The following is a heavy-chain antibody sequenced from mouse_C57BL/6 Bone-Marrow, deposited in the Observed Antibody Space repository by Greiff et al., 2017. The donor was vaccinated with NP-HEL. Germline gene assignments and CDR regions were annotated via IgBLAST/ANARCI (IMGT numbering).Heavy chain of an antibody. V-gene: IGHV6-3*01. D-gene: IGHD2-3*01. CDR1: GFTFSNYW. J-gene: IGHJ4*01. CDR2: IRLKSDNYAT. Sequence: EVKLVESGGGLVQPGGSMKLSCVASGFTFSNYWMNWVRQSPEKGLEWVAQIRLKSDNYATHYAESVKGRFTISRDDSKSSVYLQMNNLRAEDTGIYYCTGNGYYVYYAMDYWGQGTSVTVSS. CDR3: TGNGYYVYYAMDY.